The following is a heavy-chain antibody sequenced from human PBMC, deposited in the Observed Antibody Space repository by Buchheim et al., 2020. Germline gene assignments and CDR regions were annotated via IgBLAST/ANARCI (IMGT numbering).Heavy chain of an antibody. CDR1: GGSISSGGYS. V-gene: IGHV4-30-2*01. J-gene: IGHJ6*02. CDR3: ARGGSSGWQHYYYGMDV. D-gene: IGHD6-19*01. Sequence: QVQLQESGPGLVKPSQTLSLTCAVSGGSISSGGYSWSWIRQPPGKGLEWIGYIYHSGSTYYNPSLKSRVTISVDRSKNQFSLKLSSVTAADTAVYYCARGGSSGWQHYYYGMDVWGQGTT. CDR2: IYHSGST.